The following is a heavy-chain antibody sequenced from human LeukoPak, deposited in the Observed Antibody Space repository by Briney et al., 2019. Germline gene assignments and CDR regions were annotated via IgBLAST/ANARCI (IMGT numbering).Heavy chain of an antibody. V-gene: IGHV4-34*01. Sequence: SETLSLTCTVSGGSISSYYWSWIRQPAGKGLEWIGEINHSGSTNYNPSLKSRVTISVDTSKNQFSLKLSSVTAADTAVYYCARFLGSAAGTEGVDYWGQGTLVTVSS. J-gene: IGHJ4*02. CDR2: INHSGST. CDR3: ARFLGSAAGTEGVDY. D-gene: IGHD6-13*01. CDR1: GGSISSYY.